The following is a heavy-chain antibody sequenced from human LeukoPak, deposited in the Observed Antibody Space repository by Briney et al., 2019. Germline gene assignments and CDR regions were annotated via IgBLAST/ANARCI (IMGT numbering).Heavy chain of an antibody. V-gene: IGHV4-4*09. Sequence: SETLSLTCTVSGSSICTYSWSWIRQPPGKGLEWVGYIYTTGSTHYNPSLKRGVTISLHTSKNQFSLRLSSVTAADTAVFYCARHRAEMATITDDAFDIWGQGTTVTVSS. J-gene: IGHJ3*02. CDR2: IYTTGST. CDR3: ARHRAEMATITDDAFDI. CDR1: GSSICTYS. D-gene: IGHD5-24*01.